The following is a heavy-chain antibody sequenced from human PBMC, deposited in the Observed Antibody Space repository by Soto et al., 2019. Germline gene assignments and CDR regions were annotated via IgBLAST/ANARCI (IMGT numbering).Heavy chain of an antibody. D-gene: IGHD2-8*02. CDR1: GGTFSNYA. V-gene: IGHV1-69*01. CDR2: IVPIFGTA. J-gene: IGHJ4*02. CDR3: ASPTGKLDY. Sequence: QVQLVQSGAEVKKPGSSVKVSCRASGGTFSNYAISWVRQAPGQGLEWMGGIVPIFGTANYAQKFQGRITITADESTSTAYMELSSLRSDDTAVYDCASPTGKLDYWGQGTLVTVSS.